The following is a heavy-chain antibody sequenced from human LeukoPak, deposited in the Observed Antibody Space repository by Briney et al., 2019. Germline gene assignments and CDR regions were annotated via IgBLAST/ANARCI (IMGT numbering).Heavy chain of an antibody. D-gene: IGHD3-10*01. V-gene: IGHV4-34*01. J-gene: IGHJ5*02. CDR2: INHSGST. CDR3: ARANGLSRRPPTGTKNWFDP. CDR1: GGSFSGYY. Sequence: SETLSLTCAAYGGSFSGYYWSWIRQPPGKGLEWIGEINHSGSTNYNPSLKSRVTISVDTSKNQFSLKLSSVTAADTAVYYCARANGLSRRPPTGTKNWFDPWGQGTLVTVSS.